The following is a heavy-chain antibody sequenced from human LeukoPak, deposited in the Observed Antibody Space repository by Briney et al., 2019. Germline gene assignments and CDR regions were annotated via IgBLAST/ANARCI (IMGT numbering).Heavy chain of an antibody. Sequence: NPSETLSLTCTVSGGSISSYYWSWIRQPPGKGLEWIGYIYYSGSTNYNPSLKSRVTISVDTSKNQFSLKLSSVTAADTAVYYCASYGDYDNWFDPWGQGTLVTVSS. CDR2: IYYSGST. CDR1: GGSISSYY. D-gene: IGHD4-17*01. CDR3: ASYGDYDNWFDP. V-gene: IGHV4-59*01. J-gene: IGHJ5*02.